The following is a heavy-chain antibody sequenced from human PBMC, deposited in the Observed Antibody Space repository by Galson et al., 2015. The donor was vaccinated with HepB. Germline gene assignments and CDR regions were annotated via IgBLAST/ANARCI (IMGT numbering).Heavy chain of an antibody. D-gene: IGHD6-13*01. CDR1: GGSVSSGSYY. V-gene: IGHV4-61*01. CDR2: IYYSGST. J-gene: IGHJ5*02. Sequence: ETLSLTCTVSGGSVSSGSYYWSWIRQPPGKGLEWIGYIYYSGSTNYNPSLKSRVTISVDTSKNQFSLKLSSVTAADTAVYYCARDWGLDIAAAGTGWFDPWGQGTLVTVSS. CDR3: ARDWGLDIAAAGTGWFDP.